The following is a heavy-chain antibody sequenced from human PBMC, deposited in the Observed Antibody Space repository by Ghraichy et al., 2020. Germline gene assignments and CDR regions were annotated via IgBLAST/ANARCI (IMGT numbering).Heavy chain of an antibody. CDR3: ARGGDTAMVKDAFDI. V-gene: IGHV4-59*01. D-gene: IGHD5-18*01. CDR1: GGSISSYY. CDR2: IYYSGST. Sequence: SQTLSLTCTVSGGSISSYYWSWIRQPPGKGLEWIGYIYYSGSTNYNPSLKSRVTISVDTSKNQFSLKLSSVTAADTAVYYCARGGDTAMVKDAFDIWGQVTMVTVSS. J-gene: IGHJ3*02.